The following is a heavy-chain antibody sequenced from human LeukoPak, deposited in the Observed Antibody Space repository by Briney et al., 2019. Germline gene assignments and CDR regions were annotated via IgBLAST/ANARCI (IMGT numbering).Heavy chain of an antibody. D-gene: IGHD3-22*01. V-gene: IGHV1-18*01. CDR3: ARDPPTYYYDSSGYPDYYYYGMDV. CDR2: ISAYNGNT. J-gene: IGHJ6*02. CDR1: GYTFTSYG. Sequence: ASVKVSCKASGYTFTSYGISWVRQAPGQGLEWMGWISAYNGNTNYAQKLQGRVTMTTDTSTSTAYMELRSLRSDDTAVYYCARDPPTYYYDSSGYPDYYYYGMDVWGQGTTVTVS.